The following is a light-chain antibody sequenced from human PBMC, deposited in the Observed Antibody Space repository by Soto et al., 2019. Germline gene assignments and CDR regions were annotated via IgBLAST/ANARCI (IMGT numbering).Light chain of an antibody. V-gene: IGKV4-1*01. Sequence: DIVMTQSPDSLAVSLGERATVNCKSSQSVLYSYNNKNYLAWYQQKPGQPPKLLIYWASTRESGVPDRFSGSGSGTDFTLTISSLQAEDVAVYYCQQYYSTPPYTFGQGTKLEIK. CDR3: QQYYSTPPYT. J-gene: IGKJ2*01. CDR2: WAS. CDR1: QSVLYSYNNKNY.